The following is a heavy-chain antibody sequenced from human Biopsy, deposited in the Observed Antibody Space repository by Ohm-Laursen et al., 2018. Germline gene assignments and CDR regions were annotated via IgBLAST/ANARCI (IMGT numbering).Heavy chain of an antibody. J-gene: IGHJ5*02. V-gene: IGHV1-2*02. Sequence: SVKVSCKASGYTFTGYHVHWVRQAPGQGLERMGWINAKTGDTNYARKFQGRVTMTRDTSISTAYVDLSSLRSDDTAVYYCTRGGYYYDSLAYYYWFDPWGQGTLVTVSS. CDR3: TRGGYYYDSLAYYYWFDP. CDR1: GYTFTGYH. D-gene: IGHD3-22*01. CDR2: INAKTGDT.